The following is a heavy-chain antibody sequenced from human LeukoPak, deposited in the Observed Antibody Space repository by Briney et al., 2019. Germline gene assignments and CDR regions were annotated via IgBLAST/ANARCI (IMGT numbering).Heavy chain of an antibody. CDR1: GGSISSYY. V-gene: IGHV4-59*08. D-gene: IGHD3-22*01. CDR3: ARQSSGYYSLFDY. CDR2: IYYSGST. Sequence: PSETLSLTCTVSGGSISSYYWSWIRQPPGKGLEWIGYIYYSGSTNYNPSLKSRVTISVDTSKNQFSLKLSSVTAADTAVYYCARQSSGYYSLFDYWGQGTLVTVSS. J-gene: IGHJ4*02.